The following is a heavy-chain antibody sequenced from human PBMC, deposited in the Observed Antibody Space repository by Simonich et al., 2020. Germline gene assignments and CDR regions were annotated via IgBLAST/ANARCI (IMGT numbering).Heavy chain of an antibody. CDR2: IYWDDDK. CDR1: GFSLSTSGVG. V-gene: IGHV2-5*02. D-gene: IGHD3-10*01. J-gene: IGHJ3*02. CDR3: AHKLSGWFGERDAFDI. Sequence: QITLKESGPTLVKPTQTLTPTCTFSGFSLSTSGVGVGWIRQPPGKALEWLALIYWDDDKRYSPSLKSRITITKDTSKNQVVLTMTNMDPVDTATYYCAHKLSGWFGERDAFDIWGQGTMVTVSS.